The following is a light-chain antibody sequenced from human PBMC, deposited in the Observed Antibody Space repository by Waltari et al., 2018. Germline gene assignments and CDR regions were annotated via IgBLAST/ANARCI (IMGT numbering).Light chain of an antibody. CDR1: QGISSN. J-gene: IGKJ5*01. V-gene: IGKV1-9*01. CDR3: QQLNSYPIT. Sequence: IQLTQSPSSLSASVGDRVTITCRASQGISSNLAWYQQKPGKAPKLLYSAASTLQSGVPLRFSGSGSGTDFTLTISSLQPEDFATYYCQQLNSYPITFGQGTRLEIK. CDR2: AAS.